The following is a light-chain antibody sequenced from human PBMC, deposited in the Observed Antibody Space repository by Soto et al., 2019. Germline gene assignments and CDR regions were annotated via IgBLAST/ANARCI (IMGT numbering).Light chain of an antibody. CDR2: NNF. CDR1: SSNIGAGYD. CDR3: QSYDSGLSVAV. V-gene: IGLV1-40*01. Sequence: QSVLTQPPSVSGAPGQRVTISCTGSSSNIGAGYDVHWYQQLPGTAPKFLIYNNFNRPSGVPARFSASKSGTSASLAISGLQAEDEADYYCQSYDSGLSVAVFGGGTKLTVL. J-gene: IGLJ2*01.